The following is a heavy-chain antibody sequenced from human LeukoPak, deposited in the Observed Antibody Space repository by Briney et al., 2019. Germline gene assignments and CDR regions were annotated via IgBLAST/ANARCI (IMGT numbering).Heavy chain of an antibody. Sequence: NSGGSLRLSCAASGFTFSSYSMNWVRQAPGKGLEWVSSISSSSSYIYYADSVKGRFTISRDNSKNTLYLQMNSLRAEDTAVYYCAKDLYLPDAVGIGWGQGTLVTVSS. J-gene: IGHJ4*02. V-gene: IGHV3-21*01. CDR2: ISSSSSYI. CDR1: GFTFSSYS. CDR3: AKDLYLPDAVGIG. D-gene: IGHD6-19*01.